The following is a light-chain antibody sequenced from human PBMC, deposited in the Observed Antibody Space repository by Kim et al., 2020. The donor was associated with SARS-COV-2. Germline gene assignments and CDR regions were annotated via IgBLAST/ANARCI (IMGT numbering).Light chain of an antibody. V-gene: IGKV1-5*01. Sequence: AAVGYKVTIPCRPSQNLSSWLAWYQQKPGNAPILLIYDASSLKNGVPSRFSGSGCGTEFTLPITSLQPYDVATYYCLQYNTYSRDFGQGAKVDIK. CDR3: LQYNTYSRD. CDR2: DAS. CDR1: QNLSSW. J-gene: IGKJ1*01.